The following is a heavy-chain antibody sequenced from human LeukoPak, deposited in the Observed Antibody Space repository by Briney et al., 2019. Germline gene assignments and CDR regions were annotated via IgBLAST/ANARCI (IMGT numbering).Heavy chain of an antibody. CDR1: GFTFSSYR. J-gene: IGHJ3*02. CDR2: ISRSSSYI. CDR3: AREEYYYDSSGLDAFDI. Sequence: GGSLRLSCAASGFTFSSYRMNWVRQAPGKGLEWVSSISRSSSYIYYADSVKGRFTISRDNAKNSLYLQMNSLRAEDTAAYYCAREEYYYDSSGLDAFDIWGQGTMVTVSS. V-gene: IGHV3-21*01. D-gene: IGHD3-22*01.